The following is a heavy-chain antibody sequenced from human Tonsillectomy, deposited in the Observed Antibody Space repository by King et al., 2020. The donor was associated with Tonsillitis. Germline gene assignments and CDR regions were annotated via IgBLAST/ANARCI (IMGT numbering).Heavy chain of an antibody. CDR1: GFTFSSYW. J-gene: IGHJ6*03. D-gene: IGHD1-1*01. CDR2: INSDGSST. V-gene: IGHV3-74*01. Sequence: VQLVESGGGLVQPGGSLRLSCAASGFTFSSYWMHWVRQAPGKGLVWVSRINSDGSSTSYADSVKGRFTISSDNAKNTLYLQMNSLRAEDTAVYYCAREVPIYYYYMDVWGKGTTVTVSS. CDR3: AREVPIYYYYMDV.